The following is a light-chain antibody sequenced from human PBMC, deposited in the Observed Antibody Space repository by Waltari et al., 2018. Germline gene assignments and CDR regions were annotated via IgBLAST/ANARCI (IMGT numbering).Light chain of an antibody. V-gene: IGLV2-11*01. Sequence: QSALTQPRSVSGSPGQSVTISSTGPTDAYVCWYQHHPGKAPKLIIYDVIKRPSGVSDRFSASKSGNTASLTISGLQDDDEADYYCCSSGGIYVFGTGTKVTVL. CDR1: TDAY. CDR3: CSSGGIYV. J-gene: IGLJ1*01. CDR2: DVI.